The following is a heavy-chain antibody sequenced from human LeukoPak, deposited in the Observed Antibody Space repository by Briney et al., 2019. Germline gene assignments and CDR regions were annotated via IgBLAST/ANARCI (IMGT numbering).Heavy chain of an antibody. J-gene: IGHJ6*03. Sequence: ASVKVSRKVSRYTLTELSMHWVRQAPGKGLEWVGGFDAEDGETIYAQKFQGRVTMTEDTSTDTAYMELSSLRSEDTAVYYCATVGEFLYMDVWGKGITVTVSS. CDR3: ATVGEFLYMDV. V-gene: IGHV1-24*01. CDR2: FDAEDGET. D-gene: IGHD3-10*01. CDR1: RYTLTELS.